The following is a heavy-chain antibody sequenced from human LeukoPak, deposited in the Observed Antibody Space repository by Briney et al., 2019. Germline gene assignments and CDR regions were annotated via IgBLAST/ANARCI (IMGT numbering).Heavy chain of an antibody. Sequence: GGSLRLSCAASGFTFSSYSMNWVRQAPGKGLEWVSSISSSSSYIYYADSVKGRFTISRDNAKNSLYLQMNSLRAEDTAVYYCARDWNIVVVPAAMSWFVPWGEGDIVTVSS. CDR2: ISSSSSYI. CDR3: ARDWNIVVVPAAMSWFVP. D-gene: IGHD2-2*01. J-gene: IGHJ5*02. V-gene: IGHV3-21*01. CDR1: GFTFSSYS.